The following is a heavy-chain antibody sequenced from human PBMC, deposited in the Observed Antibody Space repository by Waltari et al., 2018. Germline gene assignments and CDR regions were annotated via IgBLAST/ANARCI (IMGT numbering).Heavy chain of an antibody. CDR3: ARDRGRGLYLDS. CDR1: YDPLGERDF. J-gene: IGHJ4*02. D-gene: IGHD2-15*01. CDR2: VPRSGTT. Sequence: QLQLQQSGPGLVKPSESLSLTCALSYDPLGERDFWMWVRPSPGQGLEWSGQVPRSGTTTSNPSLASRVTISVDTSKNQFSLKVPSPTAADTAIYYCARDRGRGLYLDSWGPGTLVTISP. V-gene: IGHV4-4*02.